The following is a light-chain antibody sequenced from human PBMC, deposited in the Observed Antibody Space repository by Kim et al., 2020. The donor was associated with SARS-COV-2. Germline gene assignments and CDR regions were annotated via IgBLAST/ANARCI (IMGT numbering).Light chain of an antibody. V-gene: IGLV1-40*01. J-gene: IGLJ3*02. CDR2: VNN. Sequence: QSVTISFTGSSSNIGVGYDVHWYQQPPGTAPKLRIYVNNNRTSGVPARFSGSKPGTSASLAITGLQAEDEGDYYCQSYDNSLSGWVFGGGTQLTVL. CDR3: QSYDNSLSGWV. CDR1: SSNIGVGYD.